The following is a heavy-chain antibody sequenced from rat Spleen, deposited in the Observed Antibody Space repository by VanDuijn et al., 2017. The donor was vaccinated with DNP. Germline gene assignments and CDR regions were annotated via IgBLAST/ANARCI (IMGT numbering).Heavy chain of an antibody. J-gene: IGHJ2*01. D-gene: IGHD1-1*01. V-gene: IGHV2S12*01. CDR2: ISSGGST. CDR3: TRDDSGPYY. Sequence: QVQLKESGPGLVQPSQTLSLTCTVSGFSLTSYGVSWVRQPPGKGLEWIAAISSGGSTYYNSALKSRLSISRDTSKSQVFLKMNSLQTEDTAIYVCTRDDSGPYYWGQGVMVTVSS. CDR1: GFSLTSYG.